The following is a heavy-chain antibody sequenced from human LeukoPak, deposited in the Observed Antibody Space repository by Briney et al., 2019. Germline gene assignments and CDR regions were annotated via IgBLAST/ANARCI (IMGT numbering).Heavy chain of an antibody. CDR3: ARDPGYQLLSVSYYYGMDV. J-gene: IGHJ6*02. CDR1: GFTFSSYA. Sequence: GGSLRLSCAASGFTFSSYAMHWVRQAPGKGLGWVAVISYDGSNKYYADSVKGQFTISRDNSKNTLYLQMNSLRAEDTAVYYCARDPGYQLLSVSYYYGMDVWGQGTTVTVSS. CDR2: ISYDGSNK. D-gene: IGHD2-2*01. V-gene: IGHV3-30-3*01.